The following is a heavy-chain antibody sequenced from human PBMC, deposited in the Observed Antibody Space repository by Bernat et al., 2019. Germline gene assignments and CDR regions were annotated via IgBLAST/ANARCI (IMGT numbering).Heavy chain of an antibody. CDR1: GFTFSSYD. J-gene: IGHJ6*02. CDR3: ARSLYGCLGYYYSMDV. D-gene: IGHD3-10*01. Sequence: EVQLVEPGGGLVQPGGSLILSCAASGFTFSSYDMHWVRQATGKGLEWVSAIGTAGDTYYPGSVKGRFTISRENAKKSLYLQMNSLRAEDTAVYYCARSLYGCLGYYYSMDVWGQGTTVTVSS. CDR2: IGTAGDT. V-gene: IGHV3-13*01.